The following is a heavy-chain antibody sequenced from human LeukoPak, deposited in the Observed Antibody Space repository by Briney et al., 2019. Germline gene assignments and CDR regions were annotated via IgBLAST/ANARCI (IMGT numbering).Heavy chain of an antibody. J-gene: IGHJ5*02. CDR3: ARILWFGGVGSWFDP. Sequence: PSETLSLTCTVSGGSISSDDYYWSWVRQPPGKGLEWIGEINHSGSTNYNPSLKSRVTISVDTSKNQFSLKLSSVTAADTAVYYCARILWFGGVGSWFDPWGQGTLVTVSS. D-gene: IGHD3-10*01. V-gene: IGHV4-34*01. CDR1: GGSISSDDYY. CDR2: INHSGST.